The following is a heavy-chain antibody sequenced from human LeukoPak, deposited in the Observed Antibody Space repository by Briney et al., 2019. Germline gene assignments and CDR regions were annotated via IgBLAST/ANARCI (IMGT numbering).Heavy chain of an antibody. CDR2: INDGGDT. D-gene: IGHD3-10*01. CDR1: AASFSGPY. CDR3: ARIHRQGYHYGSGSYYNPRGGFDP. Sequence: KPSPSLSLTWAVYAASFSGPYWSWIRQPPGKGLEWIGEINDGGDTKYNPPLESRVTLSVDTSKEQFSLKLSYVTAADTAGYYCARIHRQGYHYGSGSYYNPRGGFDPGSQGTLVTVSS. J-gene: IGHJ5*02. V-gene: IGHV4-34*01.